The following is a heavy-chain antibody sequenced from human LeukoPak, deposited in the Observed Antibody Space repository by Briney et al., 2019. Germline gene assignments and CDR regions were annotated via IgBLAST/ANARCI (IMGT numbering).Heavy chain of an antibody. D-gene: IGHD1-26*01. CDR1: GGSISSSYW. V-gene: IGHV4-4*02. Sequence: SETLSLTCAVSGGSISSSYWWSWVRQPPGKGLEWIGEVYHSGSTNYYPSLKSRVTMSVDTSKKQFSLKLSSVTAADTAVYYCARVRGSSGSYEYYHYMDVWGKGTTVTISS. J-gene: IGHJ6*03. CDR3: ARVRGSSGSYEYYHYMDV. CDR2: VYHSGST.